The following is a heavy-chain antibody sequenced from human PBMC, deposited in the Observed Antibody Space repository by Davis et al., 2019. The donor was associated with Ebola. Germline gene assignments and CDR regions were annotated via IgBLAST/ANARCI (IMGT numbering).Heavy chain of an antibody. CDR1: GGSFSGYY. V-gene: IGHV4-34*01. D-gene: IGHD1-26*01. Sequence: MPSETLSLTCAVYGGSFSGYYWSWIRQPPGKGLEWIGEINHSGSTNYNPSLKSRVTISVDTSKNQFSLKLSSVTAADTAVYYCARFDSGSGGFDYWGQGTLVTVSS. J-gene: IGHJ4*02. CDR2: INHSGST. CDR3: ARFDSGSGGFDY.